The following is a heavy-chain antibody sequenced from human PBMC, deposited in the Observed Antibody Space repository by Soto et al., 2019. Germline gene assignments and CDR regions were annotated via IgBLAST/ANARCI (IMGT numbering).Heavy chain of an antibody. Sequence: GGSLRLSCAASGFTFSSSWMHWVCQAPEKGLEWVADIKCDGSEKYYVDSVKGRLTISRDNAKNSLYLQVNSLRAEDMTVYYCARDPVRGDDYNFDYWGQGTLVTVSS. CDR2: IKCDGSEK. J-gene: IGHJ4*02. CDR3: ARDPVRGDDYNFDY. D-gene: IGHD3-10*01. CDR1: GFTFSSSW. V-gene: IGHV3-7*03.